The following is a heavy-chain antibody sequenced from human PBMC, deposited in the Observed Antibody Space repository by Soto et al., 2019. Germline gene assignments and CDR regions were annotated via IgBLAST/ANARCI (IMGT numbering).Heavy chain of an antibody. CDR1: GFTFSSYA. J-gene: IGHJ4*02. V-gene: IGHV3-23*01. CDR3: AKGGVITMVRGVIFYYFDY. D-gene: IGHD3-10*01. Sequence: EVQLLESGGGLVQPGGSLRLSCAASGFTFSSYAMSWVRQAPGKGLEWVSAISGSGGSTYYADSVKGRFTISRDNSKNTLYLQMNSLRAEDTAVYYCAKGGVITMVRGVIFYYFDYWGQGTLVTVSS. CDR2: ISGSGGST.